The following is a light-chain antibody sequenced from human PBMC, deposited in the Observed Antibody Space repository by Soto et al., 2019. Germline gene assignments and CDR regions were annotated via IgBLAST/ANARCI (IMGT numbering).Light chain of an antibody. CDR2: DTS. CDR3: HQRKSWPRT. CDR1: QTVSSK. Sequence: EIVLTQSPATLSSSPGERATLSCRASQTVSSKLAWYQHKPGQAPGLLIYDTSNRATGIPARFSGSGSGTDFTLTISSLEPEDFAVYYCHQRKSWPRTFGQGTKVDIK. J-gene: IGKJ1*01. V-gene: IGKV3-11*01.